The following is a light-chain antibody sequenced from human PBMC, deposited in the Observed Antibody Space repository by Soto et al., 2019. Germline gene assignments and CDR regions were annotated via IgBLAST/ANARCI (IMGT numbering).Light chain of an antibody. V-gene: IGKV1-6*01. J-gene: IGKJ1*01. CDR1: QDIRND. Sequence: AIQMTQSPSSLSASVGDRVTITFLASQDIRNDLGWFQQKPGKAPKLLINTASTLQSGVSSRFSGSGSGTDFTLTISSLQPEDFATYYCLQDYIYPWTFGQGTKVDI. CDR2: TAS. CDR3: LQDYIYPWT.